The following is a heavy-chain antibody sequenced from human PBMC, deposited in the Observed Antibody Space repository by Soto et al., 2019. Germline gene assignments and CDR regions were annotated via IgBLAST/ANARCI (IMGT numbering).Heavy chain of an antibody. CDR1: GGTFSSYA. CDR2: IIPIFGTA. Sequence: SVKVSCKASGGTFSSYAISWVRQAPGQGLEWMGGIIPIFGTANYAQKFQGRVTITADKSTSTAYMELSSLRSEDTAVYYCARDSPDRGRLSWYHYYYGMDVWGQGTTVTVSS. J-gene: IGHJ6*02. V-gene: IGHV1-69*06. CDR3: ARDSPDRGRLSWYHYYYGMDV. D-gene: IGHD1-26*01.